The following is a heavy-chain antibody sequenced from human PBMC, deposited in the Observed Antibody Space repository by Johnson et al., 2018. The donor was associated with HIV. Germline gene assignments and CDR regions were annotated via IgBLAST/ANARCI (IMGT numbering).Heavy chain of an antibody. CDR2: IYSGGST. CDR3: AREEGGYYDSSGHYYVGAFDI. Sequence: VHLVESGGGLVQPGGSLRLSCAASGFTVSSNYMSWVRQAPGKGLDWVSVIYSGGSTYYADSLKDRFTISRDNSKNTPYLQMNSLRAEDTAVYYCAREEGGYYDSSGHYYVGAFDIWGQGTMVTVSS. CDR1: GFTVSSNY. D-gene: IGHD3-22*01. J-gene: IGHJ3*02. V-gene: IGHV3-66*01.